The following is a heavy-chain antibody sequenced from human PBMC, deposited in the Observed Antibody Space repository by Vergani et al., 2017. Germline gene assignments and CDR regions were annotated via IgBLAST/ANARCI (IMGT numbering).Heavy chain of an antibody. Sequence: EVQLVQSGAEVKKPGESLKISCKGSGYSFTSYWIGWVRQMPGKGLEWMGIIYPGDSDTRYSPSFQGQVTISADKSISTAYLQWSSLKASDTAMYYCARHSQDFYDSSGLSPFWYFDLWGRGTLVTVSS. CDR2: IYPGDSDT. V-gene: IGHV5-51*01. D-gene: IGHD3-22*01. CDR3: ARHSQDFYDSSGLSPFWYFDL. J-gene: IGHJ2*01. CDR1: GYSFTSYW.